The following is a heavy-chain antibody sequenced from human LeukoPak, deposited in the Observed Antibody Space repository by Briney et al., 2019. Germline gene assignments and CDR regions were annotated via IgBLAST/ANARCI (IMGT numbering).Heavy chain of an antibody. CDR2: INTDGSST. J-gene: IGHJ4*02. Sequence: GGSLRLSCAASGFTFSSYWMHWVRQAPGKGLVWVSGINTDGSSTSYADSVKGRFTISRDNSKNTLYLQMNSLRAEDTAVYYCAKDRTFSGYDMGIYWGQGTLVTVSS. CDR3: AKDRTFSGYDMGIY. V-gene: IGHV3-74*01. D-gene: IGHD5-12*01. CDR1: GFTFSSYW.